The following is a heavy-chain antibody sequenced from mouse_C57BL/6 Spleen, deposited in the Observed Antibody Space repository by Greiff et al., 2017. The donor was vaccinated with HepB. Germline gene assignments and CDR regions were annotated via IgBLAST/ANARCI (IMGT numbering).Heavy chain of an antibody. D-gene: IGHD2-4*01. J-gene: IGHJ3*01. Sequence: EVQVVESGGGLVKPGGSLKLSCAASGFTFSSYTMSWVRQTPEKRLEWVATISGGGGNTYYPDSVKGRFTISRDNAKNTLYLQMSSLRSEDTALYYCARQGDYDYDGRAWFAYWGQGTLVTVSA. V-gene: IGHV5-9*01. CDR2: ISGGGGNT. CDR1: GFTFSSYT. CDR3: ARQGDYDYDGRAWFAY.